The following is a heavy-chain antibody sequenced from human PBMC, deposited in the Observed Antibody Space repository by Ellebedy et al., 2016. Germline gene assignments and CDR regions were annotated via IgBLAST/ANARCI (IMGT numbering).Heavy chain of an antibody. CDR1: GGSISSGDYY. J-gene: IGHJ4*02. Sequence: SETLSLXCTVSGGSISSGDYYWSWIRQPPGKGLEWIGEINHSGSTNYNPSLKSRVTISVDTSKNQFSLKLSSVTAADTAVYYCARGRGLRYFDWLVSEGRYCFDYWGQGTLVTVSS. CDR3: ARGRGLRYFDWLVSEGRYCFDY. CDR2: INHSGST. D-gene: IGHD3-9*01. V-gene: IGHV4-39*07.